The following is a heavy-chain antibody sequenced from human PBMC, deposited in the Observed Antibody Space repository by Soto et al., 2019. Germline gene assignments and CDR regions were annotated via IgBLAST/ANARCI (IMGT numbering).Heavy chain of an antibody. Sequence: GGSLRLSCAASGFTFSSYSMNWVRQAPGKGLEWVAVIWSGGSSKYYADSVKGRFTISRDNSKNTLYLQMNSLRAEDTAVYYCARESGVSGTYFDYWGQGTLVTVSS. J-gene: IGHJ4*02. D-gene: IGHD1-1*01. CDR1: GFTFSSYS. V-gene: IGHV3-33*08. CDR3: ARESGVSGTYFDY. CDR2: IWSGGSSK.